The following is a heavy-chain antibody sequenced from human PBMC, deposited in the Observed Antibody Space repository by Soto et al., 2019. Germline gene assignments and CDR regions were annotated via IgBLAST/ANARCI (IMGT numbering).Heavy chain of an antibody. V-gene: IGHV3-23*01. Sequence: PGGSLRLSCAASGFTFSDYAMSRVRQAPGKGLEWVSGIDYSGGRTYYADSLKGRLTISRDNSKNILYLQLNSLRVGDTAGYYCAKKPTSGSYFDYWGQGTLVTVSS. CDR2: IDYSGGRT. CDR3: AKKPTSGSYFDY. D-gene: IGHD3-10*01. CDR1: GFTFSDYA. J-gene: IGHJ4*02.